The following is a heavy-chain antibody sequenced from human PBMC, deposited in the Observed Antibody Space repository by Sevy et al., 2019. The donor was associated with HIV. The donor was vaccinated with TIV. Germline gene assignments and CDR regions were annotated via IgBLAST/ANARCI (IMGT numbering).Heavy chain of an antibody. D-gene: IGHD3-10*01. Sequence: GGSLRLSCVASGFTFSHYWMTWVRQAPGKGLEWVANIKQDGRDKYYVDSVKGRFTISRDNAKNSLYLQMNSLRVEDTAVYYCARDRGDSVDPWGQGTLVTVSS. CDR2: IKQDGRDK. J-gene: IGHJ5*02. V-gene: IGHV3-7*01. CDR1: GFTFSHYW. CDR3: ARDRGDSVDP.